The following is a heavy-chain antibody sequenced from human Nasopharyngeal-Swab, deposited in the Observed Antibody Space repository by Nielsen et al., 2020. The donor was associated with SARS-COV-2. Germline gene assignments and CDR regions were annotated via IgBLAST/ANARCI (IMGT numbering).Heavy chain of an antibody. Sequence: GGSLRLSCAASGFTFSSYWMHWVRHAPGKGLVWVSRINSDGSSTSYADSVKGRFTISRDNAKNTLYLQMNSLRAEDTAVYYCAGAPKQVWSRDYFDTWGQGMLVTVSS. V-gene: IGHV3-74*01. CDR2: INSDGSST. D-gene: IGHD5-18*01. CDR1: GFTFSSYW. CDR3: AGAPKQVWSRDYFDT. J-gene: IGHJ4*02.